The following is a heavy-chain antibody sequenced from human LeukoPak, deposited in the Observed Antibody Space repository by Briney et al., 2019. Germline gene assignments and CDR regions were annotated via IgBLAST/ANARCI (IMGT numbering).Heavy chain of an antibody. CDR3: ARLTKGEQWLAYYFDY. Sequence: SETLSLTCTVSGGSISGFVWSWIRQPPGEGLDYIGFIYDTGTPTNYNPLLKNRVTLSVDTSKNQFSLNRNSVTAADTAVYYCARLTKGEQWLAYYFDYWGQGALVTVSS. J-gene: IGHJ4*02. V-gene: IGHV4-59*08. CDR1: GGSISGFV. D-gene: IGHD6-19*01. CDR2: IYDTGTPT.